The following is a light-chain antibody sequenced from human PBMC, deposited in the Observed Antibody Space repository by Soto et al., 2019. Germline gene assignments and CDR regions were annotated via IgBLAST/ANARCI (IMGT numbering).Light chain of an antibody. CDR2: AAS. CDR3: QKYNSAPLT. Sequence: DIQMTQSPSSLSASLGDRVTITCRASQGIGVYLAWFQQKPGKVPKLLIYAASALQSGVPSRFSGSGSGTDFTLTISSLQSEAIATYYCQKYNSAPLTFGGGTKVEIK. CDR1: QGIGVY. V-gene: IGKV1-27*01. J-gene: IGKJ4*01.